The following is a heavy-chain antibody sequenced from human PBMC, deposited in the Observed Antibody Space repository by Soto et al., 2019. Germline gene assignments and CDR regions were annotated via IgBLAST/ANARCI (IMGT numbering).Heavy chain of an antibody. CDR3: ARGGGRWLIRMSY. D-gene: IGHD6-19*01. V-gene: IGHV3-21*01. CDR2: ISSSGRYI. J-gene: IGHJ4*02. CDR1: GFSFSNYS. Sequence: EVQLVESGGGLGKPGGSLRLYCAASGFSFSNYSMNWVRQAPGTGLEWVSSISSSGRYIYYVDSVKGRFTISRDNAKNSLYLQMNSLRVEDTAVYYCARGGGRWLIRMSYWGQGTLVTVSS.